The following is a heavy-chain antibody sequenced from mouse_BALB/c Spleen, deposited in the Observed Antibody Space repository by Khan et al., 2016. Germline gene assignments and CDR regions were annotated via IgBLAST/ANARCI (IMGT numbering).Heavy chain of an antibody. CDR3: VRDAYSPYALNY. J-gene: IGHJ4*01. CDR1: GFTFKTYA. V-gene: IGHV10-1*02. Sequence: EVQLVESGGGLVQPKGSLKLSCAASGFTFKTYAMNWVRQAPGKGLEWIARIRSKSNNFATYYVDFVKDRFTISRDDSQNMLSLQMNTLQTEDTALYYCVRDAYSPYALNYWGQGTTVTVSS. CDR2: IRSKSNNFAT. D-gene: IGHD1-1*01.